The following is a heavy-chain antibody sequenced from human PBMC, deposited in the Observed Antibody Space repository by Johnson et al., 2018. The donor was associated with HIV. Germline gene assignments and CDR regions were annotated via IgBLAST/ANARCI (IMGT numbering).Heavy chain of an antibody. CDR2: IGSAGDT. CDR3: AAGGVPALDI. Sequence: EVQLVESGGGLVQPGGSLILSCAASGFTFSSYDMHWVRQTTGKGLEWVSAIGSAGDTYYPGSVNGRFTISRENAKNSLYLQMNSLRAGDTAVYYCAAGGVPALDIWGQGTMVTVSS. V-gene: IGHV3-13*01. J-gene: IGHJ3*02. CDR1: GFTFSSYD. D-gene: IGHD2-15*01.